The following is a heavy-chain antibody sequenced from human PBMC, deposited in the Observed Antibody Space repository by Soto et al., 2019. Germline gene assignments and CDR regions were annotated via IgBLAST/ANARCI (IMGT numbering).Heavy chain of an antibody. CDR3: AREGLMDDFWSGYYYDL. CDR2: IYSGGST. CDR1: GFTVSSNY. V-gene: IGHV3-66*01. J-gene: IGHJ2*01. D-gene: IGHD3-3*01. Sequence: EVQLVESGGGLVQPGGSLRLSCSASGFTVSSNYMSWVRQSPGKGLEWVSVIYSGGSTYYADSVKGRFTISRDNSKNTLYLQMTSLRAEDTAVYYCAREGLMDDFWSGYYYDLWGRGTLVTVSS.